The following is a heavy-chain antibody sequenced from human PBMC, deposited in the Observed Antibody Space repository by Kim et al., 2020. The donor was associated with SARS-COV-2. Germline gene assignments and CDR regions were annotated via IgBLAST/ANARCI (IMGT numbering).Heavy chain of an antibody. Sequence: GRFTISRDNAKNTLYLQMNSVRAEDTAVYYCARDQTTYYDFWSGYIYGMDVWGQGTTVTVSS. D-gene: IGHD3-3*01. V-gene: IGHV3-74*01. J-gene: IGHJ6*02. CDR3: ARDQTTYYDFWSGYIYGMDV.